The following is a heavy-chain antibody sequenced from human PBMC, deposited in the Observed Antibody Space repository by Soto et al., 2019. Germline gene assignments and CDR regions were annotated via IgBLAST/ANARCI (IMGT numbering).Heavy chain of an antibody. Sequence: ASVKVSCKASGFTFTSSAMQWVRQARGQRLEWIGWIVVGSGNTNYAQKFQERVTITRDMSTSTAYMELSSLRSEDTAVYYCAAAGGVIDHFDYWGQGTLVTVSS. D-gene: IGHD3-16*02. V-gene: IGHV1-58*02. CDR1: GFTFTSSA. J-gene: IGHJ4*02. CDR3: AAAGGVIDHFDY. CDR2: IVVGSGNT.